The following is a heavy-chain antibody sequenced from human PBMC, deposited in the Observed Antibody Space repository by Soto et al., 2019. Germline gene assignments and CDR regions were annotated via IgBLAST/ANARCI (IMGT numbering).Heavy chain of an antibody. CDR2: ISSSSTI. D-gene: IGHD5-12*01. J-gene: IGHJ6*02. CDR3: ARDGATGSYYYYYGMDV. CDR1: GFTFSSYS. V-gene: IGHV3-48*02. Sequence: EVQLVESGGGLVQPGGSLRLSCAASGFTFSSYSMNWVRQAPGKGLEWVSYISSSSTIYYADSVKGRFTISRDNAKNSLYLQMNSLRDEDTAVYYCARDGATGSYYYYYGMDVWGQGTTVTVSS.